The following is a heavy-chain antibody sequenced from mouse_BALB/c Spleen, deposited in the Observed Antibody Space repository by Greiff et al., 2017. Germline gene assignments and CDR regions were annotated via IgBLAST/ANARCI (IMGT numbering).Heavy chain of an antibody. CDR2: IYPGSGST. V-gene: IGHV1-77*01. CDR3: APKAWFAY. J-gene: IGHJ3*01. Sequence: QVQLKESGPELVQPGASVKLSCKASGYTFTDYVISWVQQRTGQGLEWIGEIYPGSGSTYYNEKFKGKATLTADKSSNTAYMQLSSLTSEDSAVYFCAPKAWFAYWGQGTLVTVSA. CDR1: GYTFTDYV.